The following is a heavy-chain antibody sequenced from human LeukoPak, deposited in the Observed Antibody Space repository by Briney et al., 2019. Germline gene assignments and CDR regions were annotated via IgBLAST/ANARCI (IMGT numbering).Heavy chain of an antibody. V-gene: IGHV3-7*01. CDR1: GFTFSRYW. J-gene: IGHJ4*02. D-gene: IGHD1-1*01. CDR3: KSGGAAPGSFDY. Sequence: GGSLRLSCAASGFTFSRYWMSWMREAPGKGLEWVANIKYDGSEDYYVDSVKGRFTISRDNAKNTLYLQLNSLRVEDTAVYYCKSGGAAPGSFDYWGQGTLVTVSP. CDR2: IKYDGSED.